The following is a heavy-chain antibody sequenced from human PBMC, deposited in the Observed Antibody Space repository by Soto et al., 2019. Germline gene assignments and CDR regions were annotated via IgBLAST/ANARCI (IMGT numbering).Heavy chain of an antibody. CDR3: AREYDILNGLDY. V-gene: IGHV3-33*01. CDR1: GFTFSSYG. D-gene: IGHD3-9*01. J-gene: IGHJ4*02. Sequence: GGSLRLSCAASGFTFSSYGMHWVRQAPGKGLEWVAVIWYDGSNKYYADSVKGRFTISRDNSKNTLYLQMNSLRAEDTAVYYCAREYDILNGLDYWGQGTLVTVSS. CDR2: IWYDGSNK.